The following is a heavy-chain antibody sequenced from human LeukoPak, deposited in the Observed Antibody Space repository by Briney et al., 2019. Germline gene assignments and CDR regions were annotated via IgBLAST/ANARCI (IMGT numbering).Heavy chain of an antibody. CDR1: GFTFDDYG. Sequence: PGGSLRLSCAASGFTFDDYGMSWVRQAPGKGLEWVSGINWNGGSTGYADSVKGRFTISRDNAKNSLYLQMNSLRAEDTAVYYCARDPDGTGPSDYFDYWGQGTLVTVSS. J-gene: IGHJ4*02. V-gene: IGHV3-20*04. CDR3: ARDPDGTGPSDYFDY. D-gene: IGHD1-1*01. CDR2: INWNGGST.